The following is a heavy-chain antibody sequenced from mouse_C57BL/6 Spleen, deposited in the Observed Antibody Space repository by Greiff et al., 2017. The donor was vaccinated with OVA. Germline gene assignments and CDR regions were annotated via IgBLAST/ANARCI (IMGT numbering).Heavy chain of an antibody. CDR1: GYTFTSYW. V-gene: IGHV1-64*01. CDR2: IHPNSGST. J-gene: IGHJ1*03. Sequence: QVHVKQSGAELVKPGASVKLSCKASGYTFTSYWMHWVKQRPEQGLEWIGMIHPNSGSTNYNEKFKSKATLTVDKSSSTAYMQLSSLTSEDSAVYYCAREGLLSRYFDVWGTGTTVTVSS. D-gene: IGHD2-10*01. CDR3: AREGLLSRYFDV.